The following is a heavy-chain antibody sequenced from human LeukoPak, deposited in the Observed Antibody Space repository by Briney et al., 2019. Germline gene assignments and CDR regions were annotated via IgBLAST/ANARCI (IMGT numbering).Heavy chain of an antibody. Sequence: SETLSLTCTVSGGSISSSSYYWGWIRQPPGKGLEWIGSIYYSGSTNYNPSLKSRVTISVDTSKNQFSLKLSSVTAADTAVYYCARGEKVGYYDSSYYFDYWGQGTLVTVSS. CDR1: GGSISSSSYY. CDR3: ARGEKVGYYDSSYYFDY. V-gene: IGHV4-39*07. CDR2: IYYSGST. D-gene: IGHD3-22*01. J-gene: IGHJ4*02.